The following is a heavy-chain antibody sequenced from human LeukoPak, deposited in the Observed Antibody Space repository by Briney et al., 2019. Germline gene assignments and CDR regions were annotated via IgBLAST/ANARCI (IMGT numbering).Heavy chain of an antibody. CDR2: INAGNGNT. D-gene: IGHD6-13*01. Sequence: ASVKVSCKASGYTFTSYAMHWVRQAPGQRLEWMGWINAGNGNTKYSQKFQGRVTITRDTSASTASMELSSLRSEDTAAYYCARGLSSSWGFDYWGQGTLVTVSS. J-gene: IGHJ4*02. CDR3: ARGLSSSWGFDY. V-gene: IGHV1-3*01. CDR1: GYTFTSYA.